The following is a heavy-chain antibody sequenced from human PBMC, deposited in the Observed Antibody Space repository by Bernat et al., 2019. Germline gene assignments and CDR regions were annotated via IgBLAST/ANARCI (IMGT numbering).Heavy chain of an antibody. CDR2: MNPNSGNT. J-gene: IGHJ6*02. Sequence: QVQLVQSGAEVKKPGASVKVSCKASGYTFTSYDINWVRQATGQGLEWMGWMNPNSGNTGYAQKFQGRVTMTRNTSISTAYMELSSLRSEDTAVYYCAGDTVDITMAIYYYYYYGMDVWGQGTTVTVSS. CDR1: GYTFTSYD. D-gene: IGHD5-18*01. V-gene: IGHV1-8*01. CDR3: AGDTVDITMAIYYYYYYGMDV.